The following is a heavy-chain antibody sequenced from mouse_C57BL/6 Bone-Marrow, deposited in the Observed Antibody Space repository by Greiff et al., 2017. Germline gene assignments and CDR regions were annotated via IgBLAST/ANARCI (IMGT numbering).Heavy chain of an antibody. J-gene: IGHJ3*01. D-gene: IGHD2-4*01. Sequence: EVQGVESGGGLVKPGGSLKLSCAASGFTFSDYGMHWVRQAPEKGLEWVAYISSGRSTIYYADTVKGRFTISRDNAKNTLFLQMTSLRAEDTAMYYCASIYDDYDGAYWGQGTLVTVSA. V-gene: IGHV5-17*01. CDR1: GFTFSDYG. CDR2: ISSGRSTI. CDR3: ASIYDDYDGAY.